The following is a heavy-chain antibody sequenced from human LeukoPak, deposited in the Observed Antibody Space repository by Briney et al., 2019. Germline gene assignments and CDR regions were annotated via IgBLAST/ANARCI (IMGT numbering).Heavy chain of an antibody. J-gene: IGHJ4*02. CDR3: ARVMRNYYDSSGYGY. Sequence: PGGSLRLSCAASGFTFSSYWMHWVRQAPGKGLVWVSRINSDGSSTSYADSVKGRFTISRDNAKNTLYLQMNSLRAEDTAVYYCARVMRNYYDSSGYGYWGQGTLVTVSS. D-gene: IGHD3-22*01. V-gene: IGHV3-74*01. CDR1: GFTFSSYW. CDR2: INSDGSST.